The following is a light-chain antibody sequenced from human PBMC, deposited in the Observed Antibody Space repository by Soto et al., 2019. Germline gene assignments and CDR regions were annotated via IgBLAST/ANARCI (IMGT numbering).Light chain of an antibody. CDR1: QSISNY. Sequence: QMTQSPSSLSASVGYRFTITSRASQSISNYLNWYQQKPGKAPKLLIYAASTLQSGVPSRFRGSGSGTDFTLTISSLHPEDFATYYCQQSYSTLITFGHGTLLEIK. CDR2: AAS. J-gene: IGKJ5*01. V-gene: IGKV1-39*01. CDR3: QQSYSTLIT.